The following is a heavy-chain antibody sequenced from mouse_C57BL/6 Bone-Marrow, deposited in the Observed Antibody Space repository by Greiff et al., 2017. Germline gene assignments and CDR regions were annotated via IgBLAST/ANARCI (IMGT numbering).Heavy chain of an antibody. CDR1: GFTFSSYG. J-gene: IGHJ4*01. CDR3: ARQYGNYEGYCAKDY. Sequence: EVMLVESGGDLVKPGGSLKLSCAASGFTFSSYGMSWVRQTPDKRLEWVATISSGGSYTYYPDSVKGRFTLSTDNAKNTLYLQISSLKSEDTAMCYCARQYGNYEGYCAKDYWGQRTS. D-gene: IGHD2-1*01. V-gene: IGHV5-6*01. CDR2: ISSGGSYT.